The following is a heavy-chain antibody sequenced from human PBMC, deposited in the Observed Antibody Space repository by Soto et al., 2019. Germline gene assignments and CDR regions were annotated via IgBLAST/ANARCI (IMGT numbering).Heavy chain of an antibody. V-gene: IGHV4-31*03. CDR2: IYYSGSN. D-gene: IGHD6-13*01. J-gene: IGHJ4*02. CDR1: GGSISSGGYY. CDR3: ARSLGVAAAGRFDY. Sequence: QVQLQESGPGLVKPSQTLSLTCTVSGGSISSGGYYWSWIRQHPGKGLERIGYIYYSGSNYYNPSLKSRVTIAVDTSKKQFSLKLSSVTAADTAVDYCARSLGVAAAGRFDYWGQGTLVTVSS.